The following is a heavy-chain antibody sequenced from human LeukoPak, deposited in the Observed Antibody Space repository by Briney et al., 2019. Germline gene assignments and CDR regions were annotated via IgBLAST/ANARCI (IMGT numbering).Heavy chain of an antibody. CDR1: GYSFTSYY. J-gene: IGHJ4*02. D-gene: IGHD2-21*01. CDR2: INPSGGST. V-gene: IGHV1-46*01. Sequence: ASVKVSCKASGYSFTSYYIYWVRQAPGQGLERMGIINPSGGSTSYAQKFQGRVTMTRDTSTSTVYMELSSLRSEDTAVYYCARKGGGVWPLDYWGQGTLVTVSS. CDR3: ARKGGGVWPLDY.